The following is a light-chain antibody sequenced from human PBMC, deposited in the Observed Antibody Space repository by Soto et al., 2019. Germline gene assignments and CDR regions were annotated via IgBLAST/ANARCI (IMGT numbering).Light chain of an antibody. CDR1: TGAVTNGHY. CDR3: LLYYNAPYI. J-gene: IGLJ1*01. CDR2: DTT. Sequence: QAGVTQEASLTVSPGGTVTLTCGSSTGAVTNGHYPYWFQQKPGQAPRTLIYDTTNRHSWTPARFSGSLLGGKAALTLSGAQPEDEAEYYCLLYYNAPYIFGTATKATL. V-gene: IGLV7-46*01.